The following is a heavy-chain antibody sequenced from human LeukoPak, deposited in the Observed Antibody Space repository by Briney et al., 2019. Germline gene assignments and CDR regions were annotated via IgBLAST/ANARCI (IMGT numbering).Heavy chain of an antibody. CDR1: GGSISSGSYY. Sequence: SQTLSLTCTVSGGSISSGSYYWSWIRQPAGKGLEWIGRIYTSGSTNYNPSLKSRVTISVDTSKNQFSLKLSSVTAADMAVYYCARVHRAVAGIYYYMDVWGKGTTVTVSS. CDR2: IYTSGST. CDR3: ARVHRAVAGIYYYMDV. V-gene: IGHV4-61*02. J-gene: IGHJ6*03. D-gene: IGHD6-19*01.